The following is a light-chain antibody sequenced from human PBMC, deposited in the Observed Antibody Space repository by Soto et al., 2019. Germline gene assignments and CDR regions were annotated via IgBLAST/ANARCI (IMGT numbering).Light chain of an antibody. CDR2: DVS. CDR3: CSYAGSYTLV. V-gene: IGLV2-11*01. Sequence: QSALTQPRSVSGSPGQSVTISCTGTSSDVGAYNYVSWYQQHPGKVPKLMIYDVSRRPSGVPDRFSGSKSGNPASLTISGLQADDEADYYGCSYAGSYTLVFGGGTKLTVL. J-gene: IGLJ3*02. CDR1: SSDVGAYNY.